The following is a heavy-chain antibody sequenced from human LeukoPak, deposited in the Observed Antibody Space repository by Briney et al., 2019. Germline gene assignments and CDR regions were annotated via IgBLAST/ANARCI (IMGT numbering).Heavy chain of an antibody. CDR3: ARGSTYYDILTGFLPLVPFDY. V-gene: IGHV1-18*01. CDR1: GYTFTSYG. J-gene: IGHJ4*02. CDR2: ISAYNGNT. D-gene: IGHD3-9*01. Sequence: ASVKVSCKASGYTFTSYGISWVRQAPGQGLEWVGWISAYNGNTNYAQKLQGRVTMTTDTSTSTAYMELRSLRSDDTAVYYCARGSTYYDILTGFLPLVPFDYWGQGTLVTVSS.